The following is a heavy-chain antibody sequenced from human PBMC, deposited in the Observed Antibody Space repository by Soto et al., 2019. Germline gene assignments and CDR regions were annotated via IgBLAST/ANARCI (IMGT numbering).Heavy chain of an antibody. CDR1: GGSFSGYY. CDR3: ASGSSGWYALDY. Sequence: SETLSLTCAVYGGSFSGYYWSWIRQPPGKGLEWIGEINHSGSTNYNPSLKSRVTISVDTSKNQFSLKLSSVTAADTAVYYCASGSSGWYALDYWGQGALVTVSS. CDR2: INHSGST. J-gene: IGHJ4*02. D-gene: IGHD6-19*01. V-gene: IGHV4-34*01.